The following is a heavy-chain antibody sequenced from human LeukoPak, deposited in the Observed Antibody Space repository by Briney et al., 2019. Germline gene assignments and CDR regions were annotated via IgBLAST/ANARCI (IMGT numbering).Heavy chain of an antibody. Sequence: PSETLSLTCTVSGDSISSSNDLGGWVRQSGGKGLEWIGSFYYSGSTYSNPSLKSRVTISVETSKIPFSLKLSSVTAADSAVYYCARDSCSSTSCRRKFDNWGQGTLVTVSS. CDR1: GDSISSSNDL. J-gene: IGHJ4*02. CDR2: FYYSGST. V-gene: IGHV4-39*07. D-gene: IGHD2-2*01. CDR3: ARDSCSSTSCRRKFDN.